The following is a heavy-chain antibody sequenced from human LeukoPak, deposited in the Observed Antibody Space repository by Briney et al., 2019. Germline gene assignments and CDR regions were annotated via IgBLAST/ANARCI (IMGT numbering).Heavy chain of an antibody. CDR3: ARGSGGSGYPFDY. Sequence: GGSLRLSCAASGFTFSSYSMNWVRQAPGKGLEWVSYISSGSSTIYYADSVKGRFTISRDNAKNSLYLQMNSLRAEDTAVYYCARGSGGSGYPFDYWGQGTLATVSS. CDR2: ISSGSSTI. V-gene: IGHV3-48*04. CDR1: GFTFSSYS. J-gene: IGHJ4*02. D-gene: IGHD3-22*01.